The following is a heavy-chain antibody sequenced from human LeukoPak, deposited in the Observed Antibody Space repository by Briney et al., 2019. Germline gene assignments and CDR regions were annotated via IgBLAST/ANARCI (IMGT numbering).Heavy chain of an antibody. J-gene: IGHJ4*02. CDR1: GGSISSSSYY. D-gene: IGHD6-19*01. CDR3: ARAVSGRFDY. CDR2: IYYSGST. Sequence: SETLSLTCTVSGGSISSSSYYWGWIRQPPGKGLEWIGSIYYSGSTYYNPSLKSRVTISLDTSKNQFSLKLSSVTAADTAIYYCARAVSGRFDYWGQGTLVTVSS. V-gene: IGHV4-39*01.